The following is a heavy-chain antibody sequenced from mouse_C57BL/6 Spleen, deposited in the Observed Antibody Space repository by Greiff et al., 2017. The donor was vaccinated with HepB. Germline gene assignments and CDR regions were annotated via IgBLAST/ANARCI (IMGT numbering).Heavy chain of an antibody. Sequence: EVKLQESGPELVKPGASVKISCKASGYSFTGYYMNWVKQSPEKSLEWIGEINPSTGGTTYNQKFKAKATLTVDKSSSTAYMQLKSLTSEDSAVYYCARSGGSSYDAMDYWGQGTSVTVSS. CDR1: GYSFTGYY. CDR2: INPSTGGT. CDR3: ARSGGSSYDAMDY. J-gene: IGHJ4*01. D-gene: IGHD1-1*01. V-gene: IGHV1-42*01.